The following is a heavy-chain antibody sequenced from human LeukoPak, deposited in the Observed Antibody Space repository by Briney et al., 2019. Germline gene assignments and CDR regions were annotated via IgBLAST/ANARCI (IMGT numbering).Heavy chain of an antibody. CDR1: GISFSSHG. Sequence: GGSLRLSCAASGISFSSHGMHWVRQAPGKGLEWVAVIWYDGSSIYYADSVKGRFTISRDNSKNTLYLQMNSLRAEDTALYYCARASNDYDSNGFSFLDYWGQGTLVTVSS. D-gene: IGHD3-22*01. CDR3: ARASNDYDSNGFSFLDY. CDR2: IWYDGSSI. J-gene: IGHJ4*02. V-gene: IGHV3-33*01.